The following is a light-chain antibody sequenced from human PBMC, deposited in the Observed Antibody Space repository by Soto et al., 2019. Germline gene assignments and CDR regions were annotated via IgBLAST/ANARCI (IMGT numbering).Light chain of an antibody. V-gene: IGKV1-5*03. CDR3: QHYNSYSEA. J-gene: IGKJ1*01. CDR1: QTISSW. CDR2: KAS. Sequence: DIQMTQSPSTLSGSVGDRVTITCRASQTISSWLAWYQQKPGKAPKLLIYKASTLKSGVPSRFSGSGSGTAFTLILSSLQPDDFATYYCQHYNSYSEAFGQGIKVELK.